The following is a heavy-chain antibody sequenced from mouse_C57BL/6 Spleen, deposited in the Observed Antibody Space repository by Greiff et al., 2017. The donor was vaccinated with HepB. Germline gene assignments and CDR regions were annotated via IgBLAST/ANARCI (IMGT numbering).Heavy chain of an antibody. CDR2: ISYDGRN. J-gene: IGHJ1*03. CDR1: GYSITSGYY. Sequence: DVKLVESGPGLVKPSQSLSLTCSVTGYSITSGYYWNWFRQFPGNKLEWMGYISYDGRNNYNPSHKNRISITRDTSKNQFFLKLNSVTTEDTATYDCARGYYDYPGYFDVWGTGTTVTVSS. V-gene: IGHV3-6*01. CDR3: ARGYYDYPGYFDV. D-gene: IGHD2-4*01.